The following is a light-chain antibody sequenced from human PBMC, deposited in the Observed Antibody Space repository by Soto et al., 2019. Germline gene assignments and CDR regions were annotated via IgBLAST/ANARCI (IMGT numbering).Light chain of an antibody. Sequence: DIQLTQSPSTLSASVGDRVTITCRASQDIYSWVGWYQQKPGKAPKFLIYDASILQSGVPSRFSGSGSGTEFTLTISSLQPDDFATYYCQRYNSNSRTFGQGTTVDFK. CDR2: DAS. CDR1: QDIYSW. CDR3: QRYNSNSRT. J-gene: IGKJ1*01. V-gene: IGKV1-5*01.